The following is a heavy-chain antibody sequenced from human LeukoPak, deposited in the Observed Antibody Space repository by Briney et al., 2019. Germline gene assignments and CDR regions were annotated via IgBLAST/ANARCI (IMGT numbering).Heavy chain of an antibody. CDR2: INTNTGNP. CDR3: ARGWIQLWLGAFDI. D-gene: IGHD5-18*01. Sequence: ASVKVSCKASGYSFTGNYMHWVRQAPGQGFEWMGWINTNTGNPTYAQGFTGRFVLSLDTSVSTAYLQISSLKAEDTAVYYCARGWIQLWLGAFDIWGQGTMVTVSS. CDR1: GYSFTGNY. V-gene: IGHV7-4-1*02. J-gene: IGHJ3*02.